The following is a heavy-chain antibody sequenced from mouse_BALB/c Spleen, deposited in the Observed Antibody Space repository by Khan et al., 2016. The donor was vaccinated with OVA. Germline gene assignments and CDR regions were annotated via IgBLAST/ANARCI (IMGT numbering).Heavy chain of an antibody. J-gene: IGHJ3*01. CDR3: TRHGYVAWFTY. CDR1: GYSFTSYY. D-gene: IGHD2-2*01. V-gene: IGHV1S135*01. Sequence: VQLQQSGPELMKPGASVKISCKASGYSFTSYYIHWVIQSHGKSPEWIGYIDPFSGGTTYNQKFKGKATLTADNSSSTAYIHLSNLTSEDSAVYYCTRHGYVAWFTYWGQGTLVTVSA. CDR2: IDPFSGGT.